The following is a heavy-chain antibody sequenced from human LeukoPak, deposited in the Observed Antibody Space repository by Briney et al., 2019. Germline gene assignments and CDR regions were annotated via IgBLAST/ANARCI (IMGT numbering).Heavy chain of an antibody. J-gene: IGHJ4*02. CDR3: ARGFKDKLMATIGSDFDY. V-gene: IGHV1-8*01. CDR2: MNPNSGNT. Sequence: GPSVKVSCKASGYTFTSYDINWVRQATGQGLEWMGWMNPNSGNTGYAQKFQGRVTMTRNTSISTAYMELSSLRSEDTAVYYCARGFKDKLMATIGSDFDYWGQGTLVTVSS. CDR1: GYTFTSYD. D-gene: IGHD5-24*01.